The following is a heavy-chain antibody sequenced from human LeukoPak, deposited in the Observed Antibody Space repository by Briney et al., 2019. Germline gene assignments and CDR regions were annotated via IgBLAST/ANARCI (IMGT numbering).Heavy chain of an antibody. V-gene: IGHV4-61*02. Sequence: SETLSLTCTVSGGSINSGSYYWTWIRQPAGKGLEWIERIYTSGSTNYNPSLKSRVTISVDTSKNQFSLKLSSVTAADTAVYYRARGSIAARQNDPSPQHGMDVWGQGTTLTVSS. D-gene: IGHD6-6*01. CDR3: ARGSIAARQNDPSPQHGMDV. CDR1: GGSINSGSYY. CDR2: IYTSGST. J-gene: IGHJ6*02.